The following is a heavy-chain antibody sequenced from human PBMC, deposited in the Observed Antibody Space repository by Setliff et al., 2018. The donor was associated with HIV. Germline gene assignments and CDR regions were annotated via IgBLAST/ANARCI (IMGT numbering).Heavy chain of an antibody. Sequence: ASVKVSCKASGYTFTSYYMHWVRQAPGQGLEWIGIINPSGGSTSYAQRFQGRVTMTRDTSTSTVYMELSSLRSEDTAVYYCARVRYCSSSGCYEYSYYGMDVWGQGTTVTVS. CDR2: INPSGGST. D-gene: IGHD2-2*01. V-gene: IGHV1-46*01. J-gene: IGHJ6*02. CDR3: ARVRYCSSSGCYEYSYYGMDV. CDR1: GYTFTSYY.